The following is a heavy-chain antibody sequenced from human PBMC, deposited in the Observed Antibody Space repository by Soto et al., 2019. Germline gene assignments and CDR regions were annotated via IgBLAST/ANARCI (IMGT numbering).Heavy chain of an antibody. CDR3: ARDLCPLGCDYGVSDPLAPATTGDGMDV. Sequence: QVQLVESGGGVVQPGRSLRLSCAASGFTFSSYGMHWVRQAPGKGLEWVAVIWYDGSNKYYADSVKGRFTISRDNSKKRLYLQMNSLRSEDSAVYYCARDLCPLGCDYGVSDPLAPATTGDGMDVWGQGTTVTVSS. J-gene: IGHJ6*02. D-gene: IGHD4-17*01. CDR1: GFTFSSYG. V-gene: IGHV3-33*01. CDR2: IWYDGSNK.